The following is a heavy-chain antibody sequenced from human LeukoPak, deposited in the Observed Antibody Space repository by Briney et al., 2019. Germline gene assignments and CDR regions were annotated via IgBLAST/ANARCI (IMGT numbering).Heavy chain of an antibody. Sequence: GASVKVSCKASGYTFTSYYMHWVRQAPGQGLEWMGIINPSGGSTSYAQKFQGRVTMTRDTSTSTVYMELSSLRSEDTAVYYCARDAGGPSYYYGMDVWGKGPTVTVSS. CDR1: GYTFTSYY. CDR2: INPSGGST. J-gene: IGHJ6*04. D-gene: IGHD2-15*01. V-gene: IGHV1-46*01. CDR3: ARDAGGPSYYYGMDV.